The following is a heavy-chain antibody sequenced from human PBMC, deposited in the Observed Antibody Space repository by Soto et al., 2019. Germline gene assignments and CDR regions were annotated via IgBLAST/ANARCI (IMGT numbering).Heavy chain of an antibody. CDR2: ISTTSSYI. D-gene: IGHD4-17*01. J-gene: IGHJ3*02. CDR1: GFTFRSYS. CDR3: ARDGDDYGDYKRAFDI. V-gene: IGHV3-21*01. Sequence: EVQLVESGGGLVKPGGSLRLSCAASGFTFRSYSMNWVRQAPGKGLEWVSSISTTSSYIYYGDSVKGRFTISRDNAKNSLFLQMNSLRAEDTAIYYCARDGDDYGDYKRAFDIWGQGTTVTVSS.